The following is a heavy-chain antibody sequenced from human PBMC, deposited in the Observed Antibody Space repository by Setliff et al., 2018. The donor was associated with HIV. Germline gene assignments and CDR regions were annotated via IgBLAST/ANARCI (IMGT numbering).Heavy chain of an antibody. CDR3: ATDSPSFY. CDR2: ISSSSSSI. CDR1: GFTFSNYA. D-gene: IGHD2-2*01. J-gene: IGHJ4*02. V-gene: IGHV3-48*01. Sequence: GGSLRLSCAASGFTFSNYAMSWVRQAPGKGLEWISCISSSSSSIYYADSVKGRFTISRGNAKNSLYLQMKSLRAEDTALYNCATDSPSFYWGQGTLVTVSS.